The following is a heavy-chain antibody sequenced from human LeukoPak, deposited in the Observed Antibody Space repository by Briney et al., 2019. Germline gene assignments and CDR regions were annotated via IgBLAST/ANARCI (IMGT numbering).Heavy chain of an antibody. CDR2: ISGSGGST. CDR3: AKDRYSSSWYFDY. J-gene: IGHJ4*02. V-gene: IGHV3-23*01. Sequence: GGSLRLCCAASGFTFSSYAMSWVRQAPGKGLEWVSAISGSGGSTYCADSVKGRFTISRDNSKNTLYLQMNSLRAEDTAVYYCAKDRYSSSWYFDYWGQGTLVTVSS. D-gene: IGHD6-13*01. CDR1: GFTFSSYA.